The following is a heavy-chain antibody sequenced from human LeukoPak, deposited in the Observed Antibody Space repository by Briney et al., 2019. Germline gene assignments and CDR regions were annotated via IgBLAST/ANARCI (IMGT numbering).Heavy chain of an antibody. CDR1: GFTFSNYW. J-gene: IGHJ6*02. CDR3: VRAMDV. V-gene: IGHV3-7*03. Sequence: PGGSLRLSCVGSGFTFSNYWMNWVRQAPGKGLEWVANIKQDGSEKYYVDSVKGRFTISRDNAKNSLFLQMSSLRAEDTAVYYCVRAMDVWGQGTTVTVSS. CDR2: IKQDGSEK.